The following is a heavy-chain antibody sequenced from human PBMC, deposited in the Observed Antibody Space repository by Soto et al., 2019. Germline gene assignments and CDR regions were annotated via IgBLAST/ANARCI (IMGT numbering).Heavy chain of an antibody. CDR2: IYHSGST. J-gene: IGHJ6*02. CDR1: GGSISSGGYS. CDR3: AREPSSYCDFWSEGMDV. V-gene: IGHV4-30-2*01. Sequence: SETLSLTCAVSGGSISSGGYSWSWIRQPPGKGLEWIGYIYHSGSTYYNPSLKSRVTPSVDRSKNQFSLKLSSVTAADTAVYYCAREPSSYCDFWSEGMDVWGQGTTVTVSS. D-gene: IGHD3-3*01.